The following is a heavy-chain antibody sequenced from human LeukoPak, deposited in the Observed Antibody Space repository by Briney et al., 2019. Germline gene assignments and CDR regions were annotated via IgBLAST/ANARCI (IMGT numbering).Heavy chain of an antibody. CDR1: GYTFTSYA. D-gene: IGHD3-10*01. Sequence: ASVKVSCKASGYTFTSYAMHWVRQAPGQRLEWMGWTNAGNGNTKYSQKFQSRVTITRDTSASTAYMELSSLRSEDTAVYHCARAWPNRYGSGSYYDHWGQGALVTVSS. CDR2: TNAGNGNT. J-gene: IGHJ4*02. V-gene: IGHV1-3*01. CDR3: ARAWPNRYGSGSYYDH.